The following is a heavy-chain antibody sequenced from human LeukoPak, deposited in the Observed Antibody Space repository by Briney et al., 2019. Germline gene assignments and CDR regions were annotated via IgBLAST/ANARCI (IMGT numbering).Heavy chain of an antibody. CDR3: AREITMVRGVIYY. Sequence: GGSLRLSCAASGFTVSSNYMSWVRQAPGKGLEWVSVIHSGGSTYYADSVKGRFTISRDNSKNTLYLQMNSLRAEDTAVYYCAREITMVRGVIYYWGQGTLVTVSS. D-gene: IGHD3-10*01. J-gene: IGHJ4*02. CDR1: GFTVSSNY. CDR2: IHSGGST. V-gene: IGHV3-66*01.